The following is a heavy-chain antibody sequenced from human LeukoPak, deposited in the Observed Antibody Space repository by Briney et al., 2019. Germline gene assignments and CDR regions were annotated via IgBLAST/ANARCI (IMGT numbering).Heavy chain of an antibody. Sequence: GGSLRLSCAASGFTFSSYWMHWVRQAPGKGLVWVSRINSDVSSTSYADSVKGRFTISRDNAKNTLYLQMNSLRAEDTAVYYCARDRGYYDSSGYYVNWFDPWGQGTLVTVSS. D-gene: IGHD3-22*01. J-gene: IGHJ5*02. CDR2: INSDVSST. V-gene: IGHV3-74*01. CDR3: ARDRGYYDSSGYYVNWFDP. CDR1: GFTFSSYW.